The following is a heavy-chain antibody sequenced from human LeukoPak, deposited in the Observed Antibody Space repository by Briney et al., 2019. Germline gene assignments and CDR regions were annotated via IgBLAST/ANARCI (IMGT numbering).Heavy chain of an antibody. CDR1: GFTFSSYW. CDR3: ARGRPHGNDY. J-gene: IGHJ4*02. Sequence: GGSLRLSCAASGFTFSSYWMNWVRQAPGKGLVWVSRIASDGSSTTYADSVKGRFSISRDNAKNTLYLQMNSLRVEDTAVYYCARGRPHGNDYWGQGTLVTVTS. V-gene: IGHV3-74*01. CDR2: IASDGSST. D-gene: IGHD4-23*01.